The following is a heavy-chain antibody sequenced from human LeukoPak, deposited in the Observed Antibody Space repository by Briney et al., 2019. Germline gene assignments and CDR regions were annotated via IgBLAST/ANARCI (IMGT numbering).Heavy chain of an antibody. J-gene: IGHJ5*01. CDR3: AKVDGYASGWYDC. V-gene: IGHV3-30-3*01. CDR1: GFTFSSYA. CDR2: ISYDGSNK. Sequence: QSGGSLRLSCAASGFTFSSYAMYWVRQAPGKGLEWVAVISYDGSNKYYADSVKGRFTISRDNSKNTLYLQMNSLRAEDTALYYCAKVDGYASGWYDCWGQGTLVIVSS. D-gene: IGHD5-24*01.